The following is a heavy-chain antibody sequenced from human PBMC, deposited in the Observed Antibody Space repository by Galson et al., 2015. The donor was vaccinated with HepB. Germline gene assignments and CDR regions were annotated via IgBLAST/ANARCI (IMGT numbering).Heavy chain of an antibody. D-gene: IGHD6-13*01. V-gene: IGHV6-1*01. J-gene: IGHJ4*02. Sequence: CAISGDSVSSKSAIWNWIRQSPSRGLEWLGRTYYRSKWYFHYADSVRGRITINPDTSKNQFSLQLNSVTPEGTAMYYCARLDPGGDSWLLNYFDYWGQGTLVTVSP. CDR3: ARLDPGGDSWLLNYFDY. CDR1: GDSVSSKSAI. CDR2: TYYRSKWYF.